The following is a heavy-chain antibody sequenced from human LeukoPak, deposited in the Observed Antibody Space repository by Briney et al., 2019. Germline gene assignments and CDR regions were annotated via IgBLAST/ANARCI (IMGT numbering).Heavy chain of an antibody. CDR1: GGSISSHY. CDR3: ARVSSSGYYYYYYYYMDV. V-gene: IGHV4-59*11. Sequence: PSETLSLTCTVSGGSISSHYRSWIRQPPGKGLEWIGYIYYSGSTNYNPSLKSRVTISVDTSKNQFSLKLSSVTAADTAVYYCARVSSSGYYYYYYYYMDVWGKGTTVTVSS. D-gene: IGHD3-22*01. CDR2: IYYSGST. J-gene: IGHJ6*03.